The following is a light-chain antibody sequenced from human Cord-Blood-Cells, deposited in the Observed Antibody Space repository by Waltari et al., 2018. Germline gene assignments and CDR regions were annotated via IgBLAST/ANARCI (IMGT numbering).Light chain of an antibody. J-gene: IGLJ1*01. CDR1: SSDVGGYKY. CDR3: SSYAGSNSYV. V-gene: IGLV2-8*01. Sequence: QSALTQPPSASGYPGQSVTISCTGTSSDVGGYKYVSWYQQHPGKAPKLMIYEVSKMPSGVPDRFSGSESGNTSSLTVSGLQAEDEADYYCSSYAGSNSYVFGTGTKVTVL. CDR2: EVS.